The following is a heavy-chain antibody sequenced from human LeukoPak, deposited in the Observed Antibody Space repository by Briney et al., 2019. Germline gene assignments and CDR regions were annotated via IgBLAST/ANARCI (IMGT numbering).Heavy chain of an antibody. CDR2: IWYDGSNK. D-gene: IGHD3-22*01. CDR3: ARGDYDSSGYYSAYYFDY. J-gene: IGHJ4*02. V-gene: IGHV3-33*01. CDR1: GFTFSSYG. Sequence: GGSLRLSCAASGFTFSSYGMHWVRQAPGKGLEWVAVIWYDGSNKYYADSVKGRFTISRDNSKNTLYLQMNSLRAEDTAVYYCARGDYDSSGYYSAYYFDYWGQGTLVTVSS.